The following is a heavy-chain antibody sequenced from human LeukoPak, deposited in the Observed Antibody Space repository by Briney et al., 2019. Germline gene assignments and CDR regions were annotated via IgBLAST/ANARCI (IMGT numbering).Heavy chain of an antibody. V-gene: IGHV4-34*01. CDR2: INHSGST. CDR1: GGSFSGYY. J-gene: IGHJ5*02. D-gene: IGHD2-2*01. CDR3: ARETVPAATTNWFDP. Sequence: AETLSLTCAVYGGSFSGYYWSWIRQPPGKGLEWIGEINHSGSTNYNPSLKSRVTISVDTSKNQFSLKLSSVTAADTAVYYCARETVPAATTNWFDPWGQGTLVTVSS.